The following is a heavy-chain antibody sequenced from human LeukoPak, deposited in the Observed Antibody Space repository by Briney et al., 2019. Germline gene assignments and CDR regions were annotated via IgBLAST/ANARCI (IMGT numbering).Heavy chain of an antibody. V-gene: IGHV3-21*01. J-gene: IGHJ4*02. CDR2: ISSSSSYI. CDR3: ARRSAVAGTRHFDY. CDR1: GFTFSSYS. D-gene: IGHD6-19*01. Sequence: GGSLRLSCAASGFTFSSYSMNWVRQAPGKGLEWVSSISSSSSYIYYADSVKGRFTISRDNAKNSLYLQMNSLRAEDTAVYYCARRSAVAGTRHFDYWGQGTPVTVSS.